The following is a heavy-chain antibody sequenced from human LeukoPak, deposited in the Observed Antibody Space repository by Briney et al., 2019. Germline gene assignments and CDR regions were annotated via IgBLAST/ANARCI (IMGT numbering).Heavy chain of an antibody. J-gene: IGHJ4*02. D-gene: IGHD6-13*01. V-gene: IGHV1-46*01. CDR3: ARAGGIAAHDY. CDR2: INPSGGST. CDR1: GYTFTSYY. Sequence: ASVKVSCKASGYTFTSYYMHWVRQAPGQGLEWMGIINPSGGSTSYAQKFQGRVTMTRDTSTSTVYMGLSSLRSEDTAVYYCARAGGIAAHDYWGQGTLVTVSS.